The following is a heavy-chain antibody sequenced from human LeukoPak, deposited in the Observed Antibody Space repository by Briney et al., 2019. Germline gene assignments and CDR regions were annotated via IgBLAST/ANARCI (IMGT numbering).Heavy chain of an antibody. CDR1: GFSLSTSAMR. J-gene: IGHJ4*02. CDR3: ARMGEAANRGNYLDY. D-gene: IGHD3-16*01. V-gene: IGHV2-70*04. Sequence: SGPALVKPTQTLTLTCTFSGFSLSTSAMRVSWIRQPPGKALEWLARIDWDDDKFYSTSLKTRLTISKDTSKNQVVLTMTNMDPVDTATYYCARMGEAANRGNYLDYWGQGTLVTVSS. CDR2: IDWDDDK.